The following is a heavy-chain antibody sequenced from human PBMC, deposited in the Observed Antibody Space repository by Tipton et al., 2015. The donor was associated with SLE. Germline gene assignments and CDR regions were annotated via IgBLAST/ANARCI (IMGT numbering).Heavy chain of an antibody. Sequence: TLSLTCSVSGGSIVTNTYYWGWVRQTPGKGLEWIGNIFYGGSTSYNPSLKSRITISVDTSKNQFSLKMTSMTAADTAIYYCAGHGGVLRITNFDYWGQGTLVTVSS. D-gene: IGHD1-14*01. CDR3: AGHGGVLRITNFDY. CDR1: GGSIVTNTYY. V-gene: IGHV4-39*01. CDR2: IFYGGST. J-gene: IGHJ4*02.